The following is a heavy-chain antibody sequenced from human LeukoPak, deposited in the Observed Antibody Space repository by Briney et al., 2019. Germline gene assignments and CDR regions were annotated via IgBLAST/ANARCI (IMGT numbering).Heavy chain of an antibody. CDR1: GFIFSNYE. CDR2: ISSTGSDI. V-gene: IGHV3-48*03. J-gene: IGHJ4*02. D-gene: IGHD1-26*01. CDR3: ARDLPTGTYRAYFDN. Sequence: GGSLRLSCAGSGFIFSNYEMNWVRQAPRKGLEWVSYISSTGSDIYYADSVKGRFTITRDNAENSLYLQMNSLRAEDTAVYYCARDLPTGTYRAYFDNWGQGTLVTVSS.